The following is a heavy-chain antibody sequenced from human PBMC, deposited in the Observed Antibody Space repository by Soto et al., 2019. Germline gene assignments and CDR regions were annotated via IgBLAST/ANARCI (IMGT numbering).Heavy chain of an antibody. V-gene: IGHV4-4*02. CDR1: GRSISSSNW. J-gene: IGHJ6*02. D-gene: IGHD6-19*01. CDR3: ARVLAVAGTYYYYYGMDV. CDR2: IYHSGST. Sequence: SETLSLTCAVSGRSISSSNWWSWVRQPPGKGLEWIGEIYHSGSTNYNPSLKSRVTISVDKSKNQFSLKLSSVTAADTAVYYCARVLAVAGTYYYYYGMDVWGQGTTVTVSS.